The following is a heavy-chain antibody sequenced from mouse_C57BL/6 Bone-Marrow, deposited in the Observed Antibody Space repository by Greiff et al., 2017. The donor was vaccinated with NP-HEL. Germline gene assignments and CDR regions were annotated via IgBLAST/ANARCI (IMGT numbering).Heavy chain of an antibody. CDR3: AREGELLVDV. J-gene: IGHJ1*03. V-gene: IGHV1-69*01. CDR1: GYTFTSYW. D-gene: IGHD1-1*01. CDR2: IDPSDSYT. Sequence: QVQLQQPGAELVMPGASVKLSCKASGYTFTSYWMHWVKQRPGQGLEWIGEIDPSDSYTNYNQKFKVNSTLTVDKSSSTAYMQHSSLTTEDSAVDYCAREGELLVDVWGTGTTVTVAS.